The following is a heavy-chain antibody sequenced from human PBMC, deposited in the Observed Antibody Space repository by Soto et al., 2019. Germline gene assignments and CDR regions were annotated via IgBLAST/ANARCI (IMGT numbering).Heavy chain of an antibody. V-gene: IGHV4-39*01. CDR2: IYYSGST. D-gene: IGHD3-9*01. Sequence: QLQLQESGPGLVKPSETLSLTCTVSGGSISSSSYYWGWIRQPPGKGLEWIGSIYYSGSTYYNPSLKSRVTISVDTSKNQFSLKLSSVTAADTAVYYCARISPLILSYFDYWGQGTLVTVSS. CDR1: GGSISSSSYY. J-gene: IGHJ4*02. CDR3: ARISPLILSYFDY.